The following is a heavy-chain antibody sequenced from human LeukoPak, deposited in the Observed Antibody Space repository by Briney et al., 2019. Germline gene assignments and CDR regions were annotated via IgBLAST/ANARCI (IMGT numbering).Heavy chain of an antibody. Sequence: GESLKISCKGSGYNFTTYFIGWVRQMPGKGLEWVGVIKPDDSHSIYNPSFQGHVTISADKSIGTAYLQWGSLQASDTAIYYCARHVTVTLSYLFYYMDVWGNGTTVIVSS. D-gene: IGHD4-17*01. CDR1: GYNFTTYF. J-gene: IGHJ6*03. V-gene: IGHV5-51*01. CDR2: IKPDDSHS. CDR3: ARHVTVTLSYLFYYMDV.